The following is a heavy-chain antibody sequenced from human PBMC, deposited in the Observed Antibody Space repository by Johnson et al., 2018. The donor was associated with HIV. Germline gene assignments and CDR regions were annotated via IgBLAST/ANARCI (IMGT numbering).Heavy chain of an antibody. CDR3: GYGSGSYFGTHDAFDI. Sequence: VQLVESGGGLAKPAWSPRLSCAASGFTVSSNYMSWVRQAPGKGLEWVSVIYSGGSTYYADSVKGRFTISRDNSKNTLYLQMNSLRAEDTAVYYCGYGSGSYFGTHDAFDIWGQGTMVTVSS. J-gene: IGHJ3*02. V-gene: IGHV3-66*02. CDR2: IYSGGST. D-gene: IGHD3-10*01. CDR1: GFTVSSNY.